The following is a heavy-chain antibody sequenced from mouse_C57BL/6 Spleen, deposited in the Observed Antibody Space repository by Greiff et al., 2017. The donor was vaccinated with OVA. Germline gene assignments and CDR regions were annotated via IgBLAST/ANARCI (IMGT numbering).Heavy chain of an antibody. Sequence: QVQLQQSGPELVKPGASVKISCKASGYAFSSSWMNWVKQRPGKGLEWIGRIYPGDGDTNYNGKFKGKATLTADKSSSTAYMQLSSLTSEDSAVYFCARWDYSNSPFAYWGQGTLVTVSA. CDR1: GYAFSSSW. CDR3: ARWDYSNSPFAY. D-gene: IGHD2-5*01. J-gene: IGHJ3*01. V-gene: IGHV1-82*01. CDR2: IYPGDGDT.